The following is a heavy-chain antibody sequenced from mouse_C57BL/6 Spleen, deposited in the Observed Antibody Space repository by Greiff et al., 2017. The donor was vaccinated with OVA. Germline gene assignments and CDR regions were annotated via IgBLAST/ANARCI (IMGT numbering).Heavy chain of an antibody. CDR2: IYPGDGDT. CDR3: ARRRELGYFDY. J-gene: IGHJ2*01. Sequence: QVQLQQSGAELVKPGASVKISCKASGYAFSSYWMNWVKQRPGKGLEWIGQIYPGDGDTNYNGKFKGTATLTADKSSSTAYMQLSSLTSEDSAVYFCARRRELGYFDYWGQGTTLTVSS. CDR1: GYAFSSYW. D-gene: IGHD4-1*01. V-gene: IGHV1-80*01.